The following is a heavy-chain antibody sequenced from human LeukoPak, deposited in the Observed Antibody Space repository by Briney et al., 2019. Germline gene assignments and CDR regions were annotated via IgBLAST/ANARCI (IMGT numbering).Heavy chain of an antibody. CDR3: AKDPSARIWSVDY. CDR1: GFTFSSYA. Sequence: PGGSLRLSCAASGFTFSSYAMSGVRQAPGKGLEWVSAISGSGGSTYYADSVTGRFTISRDNSKNTLYLQMNSLRAEDTAVYYCAKDPSARIWSVDYWGQGTLVTVSS. J-gene: IGHJ4*02. V-gene: IGHV3-23*01. D-gene: IGHD2-15*01. CDR2: ISGSGGST.